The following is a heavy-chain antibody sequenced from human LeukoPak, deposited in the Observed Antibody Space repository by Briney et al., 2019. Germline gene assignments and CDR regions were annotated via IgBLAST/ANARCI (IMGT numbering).Heavy chain of an antibody. CDR3: ARERQGIAAALYY. D-gene: IGHD6-13*01. V-gene: IGHV1-69*01. CDR1: GGTLSSYA. J-gene: IGHJ4*02. CDR2: IIPIFGTA. Sequence: ASVKVSCKASGGTLSSYAISWVRQAPGQGLEWMGGIIPIFGTANYAQKFQGRVTITADESTSTAYMELSSLRSEDTAVYYCARERQGIAAALYYWGQGTLVTVSS.